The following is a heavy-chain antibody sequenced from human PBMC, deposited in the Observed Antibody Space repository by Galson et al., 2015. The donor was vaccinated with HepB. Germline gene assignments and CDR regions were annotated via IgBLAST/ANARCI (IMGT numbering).Heavy chain of an antibody. CDR3: ATERALSDNYFDY. Sequence: SLRLSCAASGLTLSTYTMHWVRQAPGKGLEWVAVISYDASNKIYAASVKGRFTISRDNSMNTVSLQMNSLRVEDTAVYYCATERALSDNYFDYWGQGTLVTGPS. J-gene: IGHJ4*02. V-gene: IGHV3-30*04. CDR1: GLTLSTYT. CDR2: ISYDASNK.